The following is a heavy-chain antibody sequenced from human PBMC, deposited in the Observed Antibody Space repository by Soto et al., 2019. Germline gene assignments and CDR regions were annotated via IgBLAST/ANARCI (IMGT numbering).Heavy chain of an antibody. CDR1: GYTFTSYG. CDR3: XXXXXXXXGSDY. CDR2: ISTYNGNT. J-gene: IGHJ4*02. V-gene: IGHV1-18*01. Sequence: QVQLVQSGAEVKKPGASVKVSCKASGYTFTSYGISWXXXXXXXXLEWMGWISTYNGNTKYAQKLQGRVTMTTDTXXXXXXXXXXXXXXXXXXXXXXXXXXXXXXGSDYWGQGTLVTVSS.